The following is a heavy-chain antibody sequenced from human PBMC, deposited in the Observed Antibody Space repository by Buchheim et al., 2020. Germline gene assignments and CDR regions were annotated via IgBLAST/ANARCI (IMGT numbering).Heavy chain of an antibody. Sequence: EVQLVESGGGLVQPGGSLRLSCAASGFTFNNFWMSWVRQAPGQGLEWVANINLDGRQKYYVDSVKGRFTVSRDNATNSLYLQMNSLRVEDTAVYYCTRERDSSDYWGQGTL. V-gene: IGHV3-7*01. CDR1: GFTFNNFW. D-gene: IGHD4-11*01. J-gene: IGHJ4*02. CDR2: INLDGRQK. CDR3: TRERDSSDY.